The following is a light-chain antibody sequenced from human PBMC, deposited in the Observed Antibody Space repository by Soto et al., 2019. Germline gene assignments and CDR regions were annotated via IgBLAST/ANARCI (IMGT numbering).Light chain of an antibody. J-gene: IGKJ3*01. V-gene: IGKV1-39*01. Sequence: DIQITQSPSSLTASVGDRVTITCRASQSISSYLNWYQQKPGTAPKVLIYAASTLQSGVPSRFSGSGSGTDFTLTISTLQPEDVATYYCQQSYTIPRTFGPGTKLEIK. CDR1: QSISSY. CDR3: QQSYTIPRT. CDR2: AAS.